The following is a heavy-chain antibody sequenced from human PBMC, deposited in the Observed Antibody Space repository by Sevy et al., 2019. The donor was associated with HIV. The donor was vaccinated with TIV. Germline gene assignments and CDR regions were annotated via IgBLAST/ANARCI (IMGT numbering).Heavy chain of an antibody. J-gene: IGHJ6*03. CDR1: GYFIRNGYC. Sequence: SETLSLTCSVSGYFIRNGYCSGWIRQPPGKGLQWIANIDHSGTTNYNPSLKSRVTISVDTSKNHVSLKLCSVTAAYTTVYYCARDSSSWYNYPYYMDVWGKGTTVTVSS. D-gene: IGHD6-13*01. V-gene: IGHV4-38-2*02. CDR3: ARDSSSWYNYPYYMDV. CDR2: IDHSGTT.